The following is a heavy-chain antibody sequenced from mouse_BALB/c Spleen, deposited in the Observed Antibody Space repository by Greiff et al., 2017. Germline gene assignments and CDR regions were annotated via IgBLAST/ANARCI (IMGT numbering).Heavy chain of an antibody. CDR3: ARTNYGYFPWFAY. CDR1: GFSLSRSS. V-gene: IGHV2-6-4*01. Sequence: VQLQESGPGLVAPSQSLSITCTVSGFSLSRSSVHWVRQPPGKGLEWLGLIWGGGSTAYNSALKSRRSISKDNSTSQVFLQLNSLQTDDTAMYYCARTNYGYFPWFAYWGQGTLVTVSA. D-gene: IGHD2-2*01. J-gene: IGHJ3*01. CDR2: IWGGGST.